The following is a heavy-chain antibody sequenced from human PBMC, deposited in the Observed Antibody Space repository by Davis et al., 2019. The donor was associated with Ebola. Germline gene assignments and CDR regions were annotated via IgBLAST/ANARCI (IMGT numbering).Heavy chain of an antibody. CDR1: GGSFSGYY. Sequence: PSETLSLTCAVYGGSFSGYYWSWIRQHPGKGLEWIGYIYYSGSTYYNPSLKSRVTISVDTSKNQFSLKLSSVTAADTAVYYCARGHDYGDYGSQWYYYYYGMDVWGQGTTVTVSS. CDR2: IYYSGST. D-gene: IGHD4-17*01. J-gene: IGHJ6*02. V-gene: IGHV4-31*11. CDR3: ARGHDYGDYGSQWYYYYYGMDV.